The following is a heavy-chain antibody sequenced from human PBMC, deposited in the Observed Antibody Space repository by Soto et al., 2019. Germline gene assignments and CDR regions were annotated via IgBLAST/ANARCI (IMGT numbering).Heavy chain of an antibody. CDR2: IYPGDSDT. CDR1: GYSFTSYW. V-gene: IGHV5-51*01. CDR3: ARHFTSAAGEFDY. Sequence: GESLKISCKVSGYSFTSYWIGWVRQMPGKGLEWMGIIYPGDSDTRYSPSFQGQVTISADKSISTAYLQWSSLKASDTAMYYCARHFTSAAGEFDYWGQGTLVTVSS. D-gene: IGHD6-13*01. J-gene: IGHJ4*02.